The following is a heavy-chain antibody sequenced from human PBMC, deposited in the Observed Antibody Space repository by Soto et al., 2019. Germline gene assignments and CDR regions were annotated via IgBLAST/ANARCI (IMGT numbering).Heavy chain of an antibody. V-gene: IGHV3-15*01. J-gene: IGHJ2*01. D-gene: IGHD7-27*01. CDR2: IKSKTDGGTT. CDR1: GFTFSNAW. CDR3: TTANWGSNWYFDL. Sequence: PGGSLRLSCAASGFTFSNAWMSWVRQAPGKGLEWVGRIKSKTDGGTTDYAAPVKGRFTIPRDDSKNTLYLQMNSLKTEDTAVYYCTTANWGSNWYFDLWGRGTLVTVSS.